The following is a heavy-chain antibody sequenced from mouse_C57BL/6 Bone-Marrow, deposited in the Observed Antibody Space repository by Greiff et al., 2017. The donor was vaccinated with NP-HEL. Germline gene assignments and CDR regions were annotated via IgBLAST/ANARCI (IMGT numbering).Heavy chain of an antibody. CDR2: IDPSDSYT. V-gene: IGHV1-69*01. Sequence: QVQLQQPGAELVMPGASVKLSCKASGYTFTSYWLHWVKQRPGQGLEWIGEIDPSDSYTNYNQKFKGKSTLTVDKSSSTAYMQLSSLTSEDSAVYYCAREEPAWFAYWGQGTLVTVSA. J-gene: IGHJ3*01. CDR3: AREEPAWFAY. CDR1: GYTFTSYW.